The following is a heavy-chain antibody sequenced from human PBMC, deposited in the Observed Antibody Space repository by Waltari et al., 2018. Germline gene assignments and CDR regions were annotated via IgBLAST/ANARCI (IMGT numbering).Heavy chain of an antibody. Sequence: QVQLVESGGGVVQPGRSLRLSCAAFGFTFSGYALPWVRQAPGKGLEWLAVISHDEVSKFYADSVRGRFTIFSDNSENTLYLQMNSLRLDDTAVYYCAGESPIPTPNFDRWGQGTLVTVSS. CDR1: GFTFSGYA. CDR2: ISHDEVSK. CDR3: AGESPIPTPNFDR. V-gene: IGHV3-30-3*01. D-gene: IGHD1-1*01. J-gene: IGHJ4*02.